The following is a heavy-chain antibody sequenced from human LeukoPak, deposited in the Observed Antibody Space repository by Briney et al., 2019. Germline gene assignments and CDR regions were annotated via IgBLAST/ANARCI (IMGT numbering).Heavy chain of an antibody. V-gene: IGHV1-18*01. CDR2: ISAYNGNT. D-gene: IGHD1-26*01. CDR3: ARDQEWELLYYYYGMDV. Sequence: ASVKVSCKASGYTFTSYGISWVRQAPGQGLEWMGWISAYNGNTNYAQKLQGRVTMTTDTSTSTAYMELRSLGSDDTAVYYCARDQEWELLYYYYGMDVWGQGTTVTVSS. J-gene: IGHJ6*02. CDR1: GYTFTSYG.